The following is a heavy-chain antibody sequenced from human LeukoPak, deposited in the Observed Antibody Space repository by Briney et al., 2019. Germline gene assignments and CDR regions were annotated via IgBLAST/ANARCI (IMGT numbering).Heavy chain of an antibody. CDR1: GFTFSSYS. D-gene: IGHD4-17*01. V-gene: IGHV3-48*01. CDR2: ISSSSSTI. Sequence: GGSLRLSCAASGFTFSSYSMNWVRQAPGKGLEWVSYISSSSSTIYYADSVKGRFTISRDNAKNSLYLQMNSLRAEDTAVYYCARDGYGDYVPYYYYYYYMDVWGKGTTVTVSS. J-gene: IGHJ6*03. CDR3: ARDGYGDYVPYYYYYYYMDV.